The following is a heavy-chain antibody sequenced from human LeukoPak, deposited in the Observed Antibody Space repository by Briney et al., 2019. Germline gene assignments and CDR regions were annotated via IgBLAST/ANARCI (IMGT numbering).Heavy chain of an antibody. Sequence: SETLSLTCTVSGGSISSSSYYWGWLRQPPGKGLEWIGSIYYSRSTYYNQSLKSRVTISVDTSKNQFSLKLTSVTAADTASYYCARGGSGYPIEIFYYWGEGTLVTVSS. CDR2: IYYSRST. D-gene: IGHD3-3*01. J-gene: IGHJ4*02. V-gene: IGHV4-39*01. CDR1: GGSISSSSYY. CDR3: ARGGSGYPIEIFYY.